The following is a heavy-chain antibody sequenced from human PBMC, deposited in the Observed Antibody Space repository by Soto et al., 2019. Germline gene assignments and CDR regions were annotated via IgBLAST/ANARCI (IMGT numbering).Heavy chain of an antibody. V-gene: IGHV4-39*01. CDR1: GGSITSSSYY. Sequence: QLQLQESGPGLVKPSETLSLTCTVSGGSITSSSYYWGWTRQPPGKGLEWIGSIYYSGSTYYNPSLKSRVTISVDRSTNQFSLKLSSVTAADTAVYYCARAYTIFGAGDYWGQGTLVTVSS. CDR2: IYYSGST. D-gene: IGHD3-3*01. CDR3: ARAYTIFGAGDY. J-gene: IGHJ4*02.